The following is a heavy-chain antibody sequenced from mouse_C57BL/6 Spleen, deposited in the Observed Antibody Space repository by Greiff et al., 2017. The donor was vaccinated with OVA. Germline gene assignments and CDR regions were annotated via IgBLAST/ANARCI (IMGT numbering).Heavy chain of an antibody. V-gene: IGHV1-9*01. CDR3: ARSGYGSSYGYSDV. CDR1: GYTFTGYW. D-gene: IGHD1-1*01. J-gene: IGHJ1*03. Sequence: VQLQQSGAELMKPGASVKLSCKATGYTFTGYWIEWVKQRPGHGLEWIGEILPGSGSTNYTAKFKGKATFTADTSSNTAYMQLSSQTTKDSAIYYGARSGYGSSYGYSDVWGTGTTVTVSS. CDR2: ILPGSGST.